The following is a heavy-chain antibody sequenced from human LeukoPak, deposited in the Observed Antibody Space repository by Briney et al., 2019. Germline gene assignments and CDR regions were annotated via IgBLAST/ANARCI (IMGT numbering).Heavy chain of an antibody. CDR1: GFTFSTYW. CDR2: IYGGGGT. Sequence: GGSLRLSCAASGFTFSTYWMSWVRQAPGKGLEWVSVIYGGGGTYYADSVTGRFTISRDHSKNTVYLQMNSLRAEDTAVYYCARDTSGYYAMDVWGQGTTVTVSS. D-gene: IGHD2-2*01. V-gene: IGHV3-53*01. CDR3: ARDTSGYYAMDV. J-gene: IGHJ6*02.